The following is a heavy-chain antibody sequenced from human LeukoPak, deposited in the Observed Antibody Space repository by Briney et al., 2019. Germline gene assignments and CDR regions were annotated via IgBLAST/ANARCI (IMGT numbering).Heavy chain of an antibody. J-gene: IGHJ6*03. Sequence: GGSLRLSCAASGFTFSTSAMSWVRQAPGKGLEWVSVISASGGSTFYADSVKGRFTISRDNSKNTLYLQMNSLRAEDTAVYYCAKHVLRFLEPGSDYYMDVWGKGTTVTVSS. D-gene: IGHD3-3*01. V-gene: IGHV3-23*01. CDR2: ISASGGST. CDR1: GFTFSTSA. CDR3: AKHVLRFLEPGSDYYMDV.